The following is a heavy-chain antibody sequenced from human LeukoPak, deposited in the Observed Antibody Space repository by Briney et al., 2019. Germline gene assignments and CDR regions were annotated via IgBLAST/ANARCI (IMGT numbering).Heavy chain of an antibody. CDR2: IQRDGSER. D-gene: IGHD3/OR15-3a*01. CDR1: GFTFSSYW. V-gene: IGHV3-7*01. Sequence: GGSLRLSCAASGFTFSSYWMGWVRQAPGKGLEWVASIQRDGSERYYVDSVKGRFTISRENAENSLSLQMNSLRPEDTAVYYCARDGVLFGLLIAYYFDSWGQGTLVTVSS. CDR3: ARDGVLFGLLIAYYFDS. J-gene: IGHJ4*02.